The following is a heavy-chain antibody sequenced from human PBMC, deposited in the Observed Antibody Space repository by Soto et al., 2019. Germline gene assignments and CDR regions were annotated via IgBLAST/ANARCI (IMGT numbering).Heavy chain of an antibody. CDR1: GYTFTNYA. Sequence: ASVKVSCKASGYTFTNYAMHWVRQAPGQRLEWMGWINAGNGNTKYSQKFQGRVTITRDTSASTAYMELSSLRSEDTAVYYCAREVTVTTDYYYYYGMDVWGQGTTVTVSS. J-gene: IGHJ6*02. CDR3: AREVTVTTDYYYYYGMDV. CDR2: INAGNGNT. V-gene: IGHV1-3*01. D-gene: IGHD4-17*01.